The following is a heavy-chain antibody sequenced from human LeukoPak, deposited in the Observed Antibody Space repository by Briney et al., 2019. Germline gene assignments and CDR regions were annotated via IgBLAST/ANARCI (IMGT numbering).Heavy chain of an antibody. D-gene: IGHD2-2*01. CDR1: GFTFANYA. J-gene: IGHJ4*02. CDR3: AKGRPCSSTSCFGSYFDY. Sequence: GGSLRLSCAASGFTFANYAMTWVRQAPGKGLEWVSVMSGSGDGTYYADSVKGRFTISRDNSKNTLYLQMNSLRAEDTAVYYCAKGRPCSSTSCFGSYFDYWGQGTQVTVSS. CDR2: MSGSGDGT. V-gene: IGHV3-23*01.